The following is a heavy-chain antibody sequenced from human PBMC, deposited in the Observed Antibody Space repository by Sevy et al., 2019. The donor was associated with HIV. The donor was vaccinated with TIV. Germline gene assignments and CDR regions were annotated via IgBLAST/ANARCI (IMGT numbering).Heavy chain of an antibody. CDR3: ARDHVKDGDLGDYYYYAFDV. CDR1: GFTFREYS. J-gene: IGHJ6*02. CDR2: ISGSDSTI. Sequence: GGSLRLSCVGSGFTFREYSMNWVRQAPGKGLEWVSYISGSDSTIYYADSVKGRFTISRDNARNSLYLQMNSLRAEDTAVYYCARDHVKDGDLGDYYYYAFDVWGQGTTVTISS. D-gene: IGHD4-17*01. V-gene: IGHV3-48*04.